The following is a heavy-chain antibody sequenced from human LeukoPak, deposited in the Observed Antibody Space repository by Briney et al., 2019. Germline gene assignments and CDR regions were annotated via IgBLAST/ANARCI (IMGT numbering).Heavy chain of an antibody. CDR1: GFTFSSYG. Sequence: GGSLRLSCAASGFTFSSYGMHWVRQAPGKGLEWVAVIWYDGSNKYYADSVKGRFTISRDNSKNTLYLQMNSLRAEDRAVYYCAREYYDSSGYQYYFDCWGQGTLVTVSS. CDR2: IWYDGSNK. CDR3: AREYYDSSGYQYYFDC. D-gene: IGHD3-22*01. V-gene: IGHV3-33*01. J-gene: IGHJ4*02.